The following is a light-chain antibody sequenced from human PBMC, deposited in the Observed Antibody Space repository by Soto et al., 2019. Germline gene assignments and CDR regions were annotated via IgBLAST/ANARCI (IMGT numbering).Light chain of an antibody. CDR1: SGHNNFI. CDR2: LEGGGSY. CDR3: QIWDSDTPSP. J-gene: IGLJ2*01. V-gene: IGLV4-60*03. Sequence: QSVLTQSSSASASLGSSVRLTCTLNSGHNNFIIAWHQQQPGKAPRYLMKLEGGGSYTKGSGVPDRFSGSSSGPDRYLTISNLQSEDEADYYCQIWDSDTPSPFGGGTKLTVL.